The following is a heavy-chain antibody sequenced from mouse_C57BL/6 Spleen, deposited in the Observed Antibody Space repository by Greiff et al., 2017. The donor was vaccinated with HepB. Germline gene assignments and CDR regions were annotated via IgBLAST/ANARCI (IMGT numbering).Heavy chain of an antibody. CDR2: ISDGGSYT. J-gene: IGHJ2*01. CDR3: ARDGVPYFDY. V-gene: IGHV5-4*01. CDR1: GFTFSSYA. Sequence: DVQLVESGGGLVKPGGSLKLSCAASGFTFSSYAMSWVRQTPEKRLEWVATISDGGSYTYYPDNVKGRFTISRDNAKNNLYLQMSHLKSEDTAMYYCARDGVPYFDYWGQGTTLTVSS.